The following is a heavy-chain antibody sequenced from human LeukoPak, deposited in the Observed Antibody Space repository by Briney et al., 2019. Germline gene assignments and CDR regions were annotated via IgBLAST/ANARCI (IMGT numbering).Heavy chain of an antibody. J-gene: IGHJ6*02. CDR1: GFTFSSYW. CDR2: LDSSGRDK. Sequence: PGGSLRLSCAASGFTFSSYWMHWVRHAPGKGLEWVSSLDSSGRDKYHAGSVRGRFTISRDNAKNSLYLQMNSLRAEDTAVYYCAREFSRIQDMDVWGQGTTVTVSS. V-gene: IGHV3-21*01. CDR3: AREFSRIQDMDV. D-gene: IGHD5-18*01.